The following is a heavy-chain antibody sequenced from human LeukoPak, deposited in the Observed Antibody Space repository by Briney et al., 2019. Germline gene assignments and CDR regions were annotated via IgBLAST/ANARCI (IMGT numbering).Heavy chain of an antibody. CDR2: INSGGSST. J-gene: IGHJ4*02. CDR1: GFTLSSYW. Sequence: SGGSLRLSCAASGFTLSSYWMHWVRQAPGKGLVWVSRINSGGSSTSYADSVKGRFTISRDNAKNTLYLQMNSLRDEDTAVYYCARVINYDFWSGYYPLDYWGQGTLVTVSS. D-gene: IGHD3-3*01. V-gene: IGHV3-74*01. CDR3: ARVINYDFWSGYYPLDY.